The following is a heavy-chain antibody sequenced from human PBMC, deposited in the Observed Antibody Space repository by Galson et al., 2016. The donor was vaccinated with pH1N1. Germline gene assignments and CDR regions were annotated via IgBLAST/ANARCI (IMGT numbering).Heavy chain of an antibody. J-gene: IGHJ4*02. V-gene: IGHV3-53*01. CDR2: VYGDGRT. Sequence: SLRLSCAVFGFSVSKNYMSWVRQAPGKGLEWVAVVYGDGRTFYGDSVKGRFTISRDNSKNTLYLQMHSLRVDDTAVYYCAKDMVRGPPQWGYFDNWGQGTLVTVSS. CDR1: GFSVSKNY. CDR3: AKDMVRGPPQWGYFDN. D-gene: IGHD3-10*01.